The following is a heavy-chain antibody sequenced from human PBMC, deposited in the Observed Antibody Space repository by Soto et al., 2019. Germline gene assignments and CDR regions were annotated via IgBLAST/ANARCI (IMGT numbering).Heavy chain of an antibody. Sequence: EGPLRLSCAASGLNFSSYAMSGFRQAPGKGLEWVSAISGSGGSTYYAASVKGRFTISRDNSKNTLYLQMNSLRAEDTAVYYCAKDLNYYGSGSYFPWGQGT. J-gene: IGHJ5*02. CDR1: GLNFSSYA. CDR2: ISGSGGST. CDR3: AKDLNYYGSGSYFP. V-gene: IGHV3-23*01. D-gene: IGHD3-10*01.